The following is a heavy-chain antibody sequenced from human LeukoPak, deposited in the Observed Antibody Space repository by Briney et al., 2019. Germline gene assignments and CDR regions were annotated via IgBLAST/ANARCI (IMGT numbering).Heavy chain of an antibody. V-gene: IGHV3-21*01. Sequence: PGGSLRLSCAASGFTFSSYSMNWVHQAPGKRLEWVSSISSSSSYIYYADSVKGRFTISRDNAKNSLYLQMNSLRAEDTAVYYCARERFGVKAQPFDYWGQGTLVTVSS. CDR3: ARERFGVKAQPFDY. D-gene: IGHD3-16*01. J-gene: IGHJ4*02. CDR1: GFTFSSYS. CDR2: ISSSSSYI.